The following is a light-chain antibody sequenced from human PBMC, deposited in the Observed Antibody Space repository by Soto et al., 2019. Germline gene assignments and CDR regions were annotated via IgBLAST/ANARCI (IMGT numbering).Light chain of an antibody. CDR2: EVS. CDR3: SSYGGSNNLI. CDR1: SSDLGGYNF. V-gene: IGLV2-8*01. J-gene: IGLJ2*01. Sequence: QSALTQPPSASGSPGQSITISCTGTSSDLGGYNFVSWYQQHPGKAPKLFIYEVSQRPLGVPDRFSGSKSGNTGSLTVSGLQAEDEADYYCSSYGGSNNLIFGGGTKLT.